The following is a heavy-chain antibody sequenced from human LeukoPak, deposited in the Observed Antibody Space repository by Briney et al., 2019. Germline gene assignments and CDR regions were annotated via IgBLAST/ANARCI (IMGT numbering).Heavy chain of an antibody. J-gene: IGHJ4*02. CDR3: ARGGITTIRYDY. CDR2: ISPDSGYI. D-gene: IGHD3-10*01. Sequence: GESLRLSCAASGFTFTTYSMNWVRQAPGKGLEWVSSISPDSGYIYYADSVKGRFTISRDNAKNSLYLQMNSLRAEDTAVYYCARGGITTIRYDYWSQGTLVTVSS. CDR1: GFTFTTYS. V-gene: IGHV3-21*01.